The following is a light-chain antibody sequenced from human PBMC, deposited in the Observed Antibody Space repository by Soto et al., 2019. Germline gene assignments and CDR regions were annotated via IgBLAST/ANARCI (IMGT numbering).Light chain of an antibody. V-gene: IGKV3-15*01. J-gene: IGKJ5*01. CDR1: QRVGIN. CDR3: QQYDGWPRT. Sequence: EIVMTQSPGTLSFSPLETATLSCRASQRVGINLAWYQQKPGQAPRLLIYSASTRASGIPDRFSGSGSGTEFTLTISSLQSEDFAFFYCQQYDGWPRTFGQGTRLEIK. CDR2: SAS.